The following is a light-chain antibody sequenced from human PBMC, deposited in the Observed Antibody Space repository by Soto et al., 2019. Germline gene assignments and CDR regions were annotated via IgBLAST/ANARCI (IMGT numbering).Light chain of an antibody. CDR1: QSVLFSINQKNY. Sequence: DIVLTQSPDSVAVSLGERATINCKSSQSVLFSINQKNYLAWYHQKPGQPPKLLIDWASIRESGVPTGFSGSGSGTNVTLTISSLQAEDAAVYYCQQYYTTPPTFGLGTKVEVK. V-gene: IGKV4-1*01. CDR3: QQYYTTPPT. CDR2: WAS. J-gene: IGKJ1*01.